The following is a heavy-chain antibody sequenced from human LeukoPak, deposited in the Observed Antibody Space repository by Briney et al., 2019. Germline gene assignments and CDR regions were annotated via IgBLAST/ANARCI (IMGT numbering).Heavy chain of an antibody. CDR1: GFTVSSKY. V-gene: IGHV3-53*01. J-gene: IGHJ5*02. Sequence: PPGGSLRLSCAASGFTVSSKYMSWVRQAPGKGLEWVSVIYSGGSTYYADSVKGRFTISRDNSKNTLYLQMNSLRAEDTAMYYCAKGSNWNPNGRNWFDPWGQGTLVTVSS. CDR3: AKGSNWNPNGRNWFDP. D-gene: IGHD1-20*01. CDR2: IYSGGST.